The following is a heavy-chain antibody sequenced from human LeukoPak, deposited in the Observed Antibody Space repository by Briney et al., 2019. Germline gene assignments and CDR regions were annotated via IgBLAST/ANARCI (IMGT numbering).Heavy chain of an antibody. V-gene: IGHV1-2*02. CDR2: INPNSGGR. D-gene: IGHD2-2*01. CDR3: ARVSYQLRGLLVCDY. CDR1: GYTFTDHY. Sequence: GASVKVSCKASGYTFTDHYMHWVRQAPGQGLEWMGWINPNSGGRNYAQKFQGRVTMTRDTSISTAYMELSRLRSDDTAVYYCARVSYQLRGLLVCDYWGQGTLVTVSS. J-gene: IGHJ4*02.